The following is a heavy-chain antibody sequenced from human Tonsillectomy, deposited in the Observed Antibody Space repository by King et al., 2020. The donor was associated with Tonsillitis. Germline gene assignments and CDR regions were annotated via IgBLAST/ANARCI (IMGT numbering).Heavy chain of an antibody. D-gene: IGHD2-15*01. CDR2: MNPNSGNT. V-gene: IGHV1-8*01. Sequence: QLVQSGAEVKKPGASVKVSCKASGYTFTSYDINWVRQATGQGLEWMGWMNPNSGNTGYAQKFLGRVTMTRNTSISTAYMELSSLGSEDTAVYYCARGEDCSGGSCYPGMDVWGQGTTVTVSS. CDR3: ARGEDCSGGSCYPGMDV. J-gene: IGHJ6*02. CDR1: GYTFTSYD.